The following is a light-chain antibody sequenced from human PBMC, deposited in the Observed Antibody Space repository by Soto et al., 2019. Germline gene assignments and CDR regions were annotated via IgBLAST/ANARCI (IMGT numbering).Light chain of an antibody. J-gene: IGKJ1*01. CDR3: LQYLRGPRT. V-gene: IGKV2-28*01. Sequence: DLVMTQSPLSLPVTPGEPASISCRSSQSLLHSNGYNYLDWYLQKPGQSPQLLIYWGSNRASGVPDRFSGSGSGTDFTLTINRLEAEDVGVYFCLQYLRGPRTFGQGTRVEIK. CDR2: WGS. CDR1: QSLLHSNGYNY.